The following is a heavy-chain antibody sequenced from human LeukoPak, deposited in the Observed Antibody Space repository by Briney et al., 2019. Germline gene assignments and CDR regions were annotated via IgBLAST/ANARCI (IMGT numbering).Heavy chain of an antibody. CDR1: GFTFSSYG. CDR3: ARDLGYCSGGSCYGDAFDI. CDR2: ISSNGGST. Sequence: GGSLRLSCAASGFTFSSYGMHWVRQAPGKGLEYVSAISSNGGSTYYANSVKGRFTISRDNSKNTLYLQMGSLRAEDMAVYYCARDLGYCSGGSCYGDAFDIWGQGTMVTVSS. V-gene: IGHV3-64*01. J-gene: IGHJ3*02. D-gene: IGHD2-15*01.